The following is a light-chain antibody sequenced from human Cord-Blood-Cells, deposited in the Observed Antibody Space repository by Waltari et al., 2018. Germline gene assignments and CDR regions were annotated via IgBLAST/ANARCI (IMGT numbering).Light chain of an antibody. V-gene: IGLV2-23*03. Sequence: QSALTQPASVSGSPGQSPTISCTGPPSDGRGYKLVSWYQQHPGKAPKLMIYEGSKRPSGVSNRFSGSKSGNTASLTITGLQAEDEADYYCCSYAGSSTFEVFGGGTKLTVL. J-gene: IGLJ2*01. CDR3: CSYAGSSTFEV. CDR1: PSDGRGYKL. CDR2: EGS.